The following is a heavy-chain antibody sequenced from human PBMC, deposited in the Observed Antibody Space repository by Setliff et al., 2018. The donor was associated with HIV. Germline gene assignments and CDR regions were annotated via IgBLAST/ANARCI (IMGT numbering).Heavy chain of an antibody. J-gene: IGHJ2*01. V-gene: IGHV4-39*07. Sequence: SETLSLTCTVSGGSIRTGAYYWGWIRQPPGKGLEWIGSITNTGATEYNPSLKSRVTVSVDTSQNQFSLKLTSVTAADTATYFCSRGPPFDRWGRGTLVTVSS. CDR2: ITNTGAT. CDR1: GGSIRTGAYY. CDR3: SRGPPFDR.